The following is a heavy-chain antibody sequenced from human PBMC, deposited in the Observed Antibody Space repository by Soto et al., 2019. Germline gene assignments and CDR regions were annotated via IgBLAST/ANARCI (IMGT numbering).Heavy chain of an antibody. D-gene: IGHD3-22*01. J-gene: IGHJ3*01. Sequence: GGSLILSCAPHGFAFTNYSMNWVLQAAGKGLEWVSYIGIGSSTKYYADSVKGRFTISRDNAKNSLYLQMNSLRAEDTAVYYCARDQLYYNDISGRPLNAFDVWGQGT. CDR1: GFAFTNYS. CDR2: IGIGSSTK. V-gene: IGHV3-48*01. CDR3: ARDQLYYNDISGRPLNAFDV.